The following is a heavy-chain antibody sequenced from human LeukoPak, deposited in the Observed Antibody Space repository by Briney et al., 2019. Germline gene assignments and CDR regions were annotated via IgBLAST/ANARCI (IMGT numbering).Heavy chain of an antibody. CDR3: ARAVGARTHYYFDY. CDR2: ISSSGSTI. Sequence: AGGSLRLSCAASGFTFSDYYMSWIRQAPGKGLEWVSYISSSGSTIYYADSVEGRFTISRDNAKNSLYLQMNSLRAEDTAVYYCARAVGARTHYYFDYWGQGTLVTVSS. D-gene: IGHD1-26*01. CDR1: GFTFSDYY. J-gene: IGHJ4*02. V-gene: IGHV3-11*01.